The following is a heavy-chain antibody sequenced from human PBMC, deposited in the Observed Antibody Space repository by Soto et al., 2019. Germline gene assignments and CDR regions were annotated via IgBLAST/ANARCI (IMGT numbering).Heavy chain of an antibody. CDR3: ARDPETGDRNYYYGMDV. CDR1: GFTFSSYA. D-gene: IGHD7-27*01. V-gene: IGHV3-30-3*01. Sequence: GGSLRLSCAAFGFTFSSYAMHWVRQAPGKGLEWVAVISYDGSNKYYADSVKGRFTISRDNSKNTLYLQMNSLRAEDTAVYYCARDPETGDRNYYYGMDVWGQGTTVTVSS. CDR2: ISYDGSNK. J-gene: IGHJ6*02.